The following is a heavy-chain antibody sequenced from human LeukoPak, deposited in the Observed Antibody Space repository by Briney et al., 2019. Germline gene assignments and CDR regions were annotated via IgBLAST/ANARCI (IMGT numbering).Heavy chain of an antibody. V-gene: IGHV4-59*01. J-gene: IGHJ4*02. CDR1: GGSISSYY. CDR2: VYYRGTT. D-gene: IGHD6-13*01. CDR3: ARDPIAAAGTPLDY. Sequence: SETLSLTCTISGGSISSYYWSWIRQPPGEGLEWIGYVYYRGTTNYNPSLKSRVTISVDTSKNQFSLNLNSVTAADTAVYYCARDPIAAAGTPLDYWGQGTLVTVSS.